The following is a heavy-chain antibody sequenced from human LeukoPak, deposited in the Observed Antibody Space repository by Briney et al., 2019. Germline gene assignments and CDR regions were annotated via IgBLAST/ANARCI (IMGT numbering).Heavy chain of an antibody. CDR1: GGSFSGYY. J-gene: IGHJ4*02. D-gene: IGHD3-10*01. V-gene: IGHV4-34*01. Sequence: PSETLSLTCAVYGGSFSGYYWSWIRQPPGKGLEWIGEINHSGSTNYNPSLKSRVTISVDTSKNQFSLKLSSVTAADTAVYCCARGHSVYGSGSYSYYFDYWGQGTLVTVSS. CDR3: ARGHSVYGSGSYSYYFDY. CDR2: INHSGST.